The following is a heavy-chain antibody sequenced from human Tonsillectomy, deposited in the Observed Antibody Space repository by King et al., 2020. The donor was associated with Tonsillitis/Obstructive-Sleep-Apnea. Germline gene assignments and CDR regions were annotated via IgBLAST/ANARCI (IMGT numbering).Heavy chain of an antibody. CDR1: GGSISRYY. D-gene: IGHD6-19*01. Sequence: QLQESGPGLVKPSETLSLTCTVSGGSISRYYWSWIRQPPGKGLEWIGYIYYSGSTNYNPSLKSRVTISVDTSKNQFSLKLSSVTAADTAVYYCARLYSSGWYSGDYWGQGTLVTVSS. CDR3: ARLYSSGWYSGDY. J-gene: IGHJ4*02. CDR2: IYYSGST. V-gene: IGHV4-59*08.